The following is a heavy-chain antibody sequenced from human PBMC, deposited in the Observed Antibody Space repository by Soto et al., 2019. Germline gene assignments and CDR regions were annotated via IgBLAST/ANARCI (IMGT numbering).Heavy chain of an antibody. D-gene: IGHD1-1*01. CDR2: ISDRGDTT. CDR3: AKDKPGTTSFDY. CDR1: GFRISSYA. J-gene: IGHJ4*02. V-gene: IGHV3-23*01. Sequence: GSLRLSCAASGFRISSYAMYWVRQAPGKGLEWVSEISDRGDTTHYADSVKGRFTISRDTSKNTLYLQLNTLRADDTAVYYCAKDKPGTTSFDYWGQGTLVT.